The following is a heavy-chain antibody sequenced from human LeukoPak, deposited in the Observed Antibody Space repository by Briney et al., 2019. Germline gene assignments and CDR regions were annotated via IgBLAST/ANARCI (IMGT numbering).Heavy chain of an antibody. V-gene: IGHV1-18*04. CDR2: ISAYNGNT. CDR3: ARDRRWLQGIGYYYMDV. CDR1: GYTFTAYY. D-gene: IGHD5-24*01. J-gene: IGHJ6*03. Sequence: ASVKVSCKASGYTFTAYYMHWVRQAPGQGLEWMGWISAYNGNTNYAQKLQGRVTMTTDTSTSTAYMELRGLRSDDTAVYYCARDRRWLQGIGYYYMDVWGKGTTVTVSS.